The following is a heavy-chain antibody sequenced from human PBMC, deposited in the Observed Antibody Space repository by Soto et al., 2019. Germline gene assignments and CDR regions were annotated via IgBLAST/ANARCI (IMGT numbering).Heavy chain of an antibody. CDR3: ARAGARIAVAGISPYGMDV. V-gene: IGHV1-2*02. D-gene: IGHD6-19*01. Sequence: ASVKVSCKASGYTFTGYYMHWVRQAPGQGLEWMGWINPNSGGTNYAQKFQGRVTMTRDTSISTAYMELSRLRSDDTAVYYCARAGARIAVAGISPYGMDVWGQGTTVTVS. J-gene: IGHJ6*02. CDR2: INPNSGGT. CDR1: GYTFTGYY.